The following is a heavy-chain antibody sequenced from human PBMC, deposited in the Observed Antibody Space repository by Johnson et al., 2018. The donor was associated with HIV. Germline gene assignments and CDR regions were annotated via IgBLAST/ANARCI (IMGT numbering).Heavy chain of an antibody. D-gene: IGHD3-10*01. CDR2: IKQDGSEK. Sequence: VQLVESGGGLVQPGGSLRLSCAASGFTFSSYWMSWVRQAPGKGLEWVANIKQDGSEKYYVDSVKGRFTISRDNAKNSRYLQMNSLRAGDTAGYYCARGAQRVPWCREWSYAFDIWGQGTMVTVSS. J-gene: IGHJ3*02. CDR1: GFTFSSYW. V-gene: IGHV3-7*02. CDR3: ARGAQRVPWCREWSYAFDI.